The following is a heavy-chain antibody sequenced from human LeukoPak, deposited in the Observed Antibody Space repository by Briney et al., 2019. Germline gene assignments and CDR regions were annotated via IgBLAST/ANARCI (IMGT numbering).Heavy chain of an antibody. V-gene: IGHV3-30-3*01. CDR2: ISFDGTNK. J-gene: IGHJ4*02. Sequence: PGGSLRLSCAASGFTFSRSAMHWVRQVPGKGLEWVAVISFDGTNKYYGASVKGRFTISRDNSKNTLYLQMNSLRAEDTAVYYCARVGGSYYYFDYWGQGTLVTVSS. CDR3: ARVGGSYYYFDY. CDR1: GFTFSRSA. D-gene: IGHD1-26*01.